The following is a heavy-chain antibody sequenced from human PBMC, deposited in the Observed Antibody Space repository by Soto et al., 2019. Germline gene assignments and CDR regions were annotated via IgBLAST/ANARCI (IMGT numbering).Heavy chain of an antibody. J-gene: IGHJ4*02. Sequence: VQLVESGGGLVQPGGSLRLSCAASGFTFSTYWMSWVRQAPGKGLEWVANIKQDGSEKYYVDSVKGRFTISRDNAKISLYLQMNSLRAEDTAVYYCARADVGAYFDSWGQGTLVTVSS. V-gene: IGHV3-7*01. CDR3: ARADVGAYFDS. D-gene: IGHD1-26*01. CDR1: GFTFSTYW. CDR2: IKQDGSEK.